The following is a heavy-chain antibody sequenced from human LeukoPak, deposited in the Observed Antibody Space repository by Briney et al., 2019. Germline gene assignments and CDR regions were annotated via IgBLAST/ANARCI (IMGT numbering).Heavy chain of an antibody. D-gene: IGHD6-13*01. CDR2: IFCSGST. CDR1: GASISSYY. Sequence: PSETLSLTCTVSGASISSYYWSWIRQPPGKGLEWIGYIFCSGSTNYNPSLKSRVTISVDTSKNQFSLKLSSMTAADTAVYYCASGPYPAAGTDHQFDYWGQGTLVTVSS. J-gene: IGHJ4*02. CDR3: ASGPYPAAGTDHQFDY. V-gene: IGHV4-59*01.